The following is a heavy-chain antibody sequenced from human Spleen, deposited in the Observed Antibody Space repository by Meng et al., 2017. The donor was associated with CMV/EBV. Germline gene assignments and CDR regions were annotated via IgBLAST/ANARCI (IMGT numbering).Heavy chain of an antibody. J-gene: IGHJ4*02. Sequence: SGYTFTGYYMHWVRQAPGQGLEWMGWINPNSGGTNYAQKFQGRVTMTRDTSISTAYMELSRLRSDDTAVYYCARGVMAQYQLFGFDYWGQGTLVTVPQ. CDR1: GYTFTGYY. CDR3: ARGVMAQYQLFGFDY. V-gene: IGHV1-2*02. D-gene: IGHD2-2*01. CDR2: INPNSGGT.